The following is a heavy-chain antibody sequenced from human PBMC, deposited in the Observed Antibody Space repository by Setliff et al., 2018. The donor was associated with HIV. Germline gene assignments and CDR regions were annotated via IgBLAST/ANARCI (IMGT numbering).Heavy chain of an antibody. J-gene: IGHJ1*01. CDR2: IKPSAGRT. CDR3: VRGVTRDISGYYRDEYFQH. CDR1: GDTFTNFY. D-gene: IGHD3-22*01. V-gene: IGHV1-46*01. Sequence: ASVKVSCKASGDTFTNFYIHWVRQAPGQGLEWLGMIKPSAGRTTYAQKFQGRVTMTSDTSTNTDYMEMRNLRSDDTAVYYCVRGVTRDISGYYRDEYFQHWGQGTPVTVSS.